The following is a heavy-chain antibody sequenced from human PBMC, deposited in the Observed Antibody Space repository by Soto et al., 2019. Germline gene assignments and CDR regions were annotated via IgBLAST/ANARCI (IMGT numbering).Heavy chain of an antibody. CDR1: GGSISSYY. Sequence: SETLSLTCTVSGGSISSYYWSWIRQPPGKGLEWIGYIYYSGSTNYNPSLKSRVTISVDTSKNQFSLKLSSVTAADTAVYYCARDTITMVRDPTNYYYGLDVWGQGTTVTVSS. CDR2: IYYSGST. V-gene: IGHV4-59*01. CDR3: ARDTITMVRDPTNYYYGLDV. J-gene: IGHJ6*02. D-gene: IGHD3-10*01.